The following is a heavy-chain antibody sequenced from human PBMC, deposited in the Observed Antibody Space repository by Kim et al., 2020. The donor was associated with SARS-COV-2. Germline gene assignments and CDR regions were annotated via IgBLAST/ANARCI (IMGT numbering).Heavy chain of an antibody. D-gene: IGHD3-10*01. CDR2: VLTENGDT. V-gene: IGHV1-18*01. CDR1: GYSFLTYG. CDR3: ARDRQGRWFANDH. Sequence: ASVKVSCKASGYSFLTYGISWVRQAPGQGLEWMGWVLTENGDTKYAQNLQGRVTMTTDTSTSTVYMELRSLRSDDTAVYYCARDRQGRWFANDHLGQGTLVTVSS. J-gene: IGHJ4*02.